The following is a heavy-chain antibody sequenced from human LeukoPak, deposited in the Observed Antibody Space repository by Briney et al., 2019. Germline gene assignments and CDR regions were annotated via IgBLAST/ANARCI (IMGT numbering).Heavy chain of an antibody. J-gene: IGHJ4*02. CDR2: ISYDGSNK. D-gene: IGHD2-15*01. Sequence: GGSLRLSCAASGFTLSSYAMHWVRQAPGKGLEWVAVISYDGSNKYYADSVKGRFTISRYNSKNTLYLQMNSLRAEDTAVYYCARVGNCSGGSCYFDYWGQGTLVTVSS. CDR3: ARVGNCSGGSCYFDY. V-gene: IGHV3-30-3*01. CDR1: GFTLSSYA.